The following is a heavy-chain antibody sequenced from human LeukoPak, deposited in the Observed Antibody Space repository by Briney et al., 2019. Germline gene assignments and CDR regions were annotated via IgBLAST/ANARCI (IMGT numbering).Heavy chain of an antibody. V-gene: IGHV3-30*02. Sequence: GGSLRLSCAASGFTFSSYGMHWVRQAPGKGLEWVAFIRYDGSNKYYADSVKGRFTISRDNSKNTLYLQMNSLRAEDTAVYYCAKDRRWLAPGTTTIYGMDVWGQGTTVTVSS. CDR1: GFTFSSYG. CDR3: AKDRRWLAPGTTTIYGMDV. J-gene: IGHJ6*02. D-gene: IGHD6-19*01. CDR2: IRYDGSNK.